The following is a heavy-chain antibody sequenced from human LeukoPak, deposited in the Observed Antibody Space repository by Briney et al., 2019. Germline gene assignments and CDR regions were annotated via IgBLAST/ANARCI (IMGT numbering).Heavy chain of an antibody. CDR1: GFSSYTFG. CDR3: ARDRAAADP. D-gene: IGHD6-13*01. Sequence: GGTLRLSCAVSGFSSYTFGMSWVRQAPGKGLEWISSFRGDGGSTYYAETVRGRFTISRDDSKNTLFPQMDSLRAEDTAVYYCARDRAAADPWGQGTLVTVSS. J-gene: IGHJ5*02. V-gene: IGHV3-23*01. CDR2: FRGDGGST.